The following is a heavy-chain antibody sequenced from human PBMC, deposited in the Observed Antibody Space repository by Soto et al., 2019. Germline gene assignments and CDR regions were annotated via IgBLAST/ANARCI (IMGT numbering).Heavy chain of an antibody. V-gene: IGHV1-8*01. CDR1: GYTFTSYD. D-gene: IGHD3-3*01. CDR2: MNPNSGNT. Sequence: ASVKVSCKASGYTFTSYDINWVRQATGQGLEWMGWMNPNSGNTGYAQKFQGRVTMTRNTSISTAYMELSSLRSEDTAVYYCARSPTILPVYYYYYYMDVWGKGTTVTVSS. CDR3: ARSPTILPVYYYYYYMDV. J-gene: IGHJ6*03.